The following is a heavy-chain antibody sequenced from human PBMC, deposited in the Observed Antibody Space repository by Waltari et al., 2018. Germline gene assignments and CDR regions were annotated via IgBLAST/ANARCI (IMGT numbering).Heavy chain of an antibody. V-gene: IGHV1-18*01. CDR1: GYTFTSYG. Sequence: QVQPVQSGAEVKKPGASVKVSCKASGYTFTSYGISWVRQAPGQGLEWMGWISAYNGNTNYAQKLQGRVTMTTDTSTSTAYMELRSLRSDDTAVYYCARDGSYYYDSSGYYSPDDAFDIWGQGTMVTVSS. J-gene: IGHJ3*02. D-gene: IGHD3-22*01. CDR3: ARDGSYYYDSSGYYSPDDAFDI. CDR2: ISAYNGNT.